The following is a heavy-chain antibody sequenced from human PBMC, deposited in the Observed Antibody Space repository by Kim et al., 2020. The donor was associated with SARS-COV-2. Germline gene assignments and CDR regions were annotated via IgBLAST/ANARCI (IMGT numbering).Heavy chain of an antibody. CDR2: IWYDGSNK. CDR1: GFTFSSYG. V-gene: IGHV3-33*01. CDR3: AREPPDLAYGSGSVSYYYGMDV. D-gene: IGHD3-10*01. Sequence: GGSLRLSCAASGFTFSSYGMHWVRQAPGKGLEWVAVIWYDGSNKYYADSVKGRFTISRDNSKNTLYLQMNSLRAEDTAVYYCAREPPDLAYGSGSVSYYYGMDVWGQGTTVTVSS. J-gene: IGHJ6*02.